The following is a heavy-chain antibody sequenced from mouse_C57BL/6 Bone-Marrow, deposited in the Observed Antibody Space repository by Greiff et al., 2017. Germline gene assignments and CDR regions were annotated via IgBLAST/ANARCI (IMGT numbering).Heavy chain of an antibody. J-gene: IGHJ4*01. Sequence: EVKLVESGGGLVQPGGSLSLSCAASGFTFTDYYMSWVRQPPGKALEWVAIIRNKANGYTTEYSVSVRGRFTISSDKSKSIIYLQMNALRAEDSATYSCARYAHDIGLRRSYYAMDCWGKGTSVTVSS. CDR3: ARYAHDIGLRRSYYAMDC. CDR1: GFTFTDYY. V-gene: IGHV7-3*01. CDR2: IRNKANGYTT. D-gene: IGHD2-4*01.